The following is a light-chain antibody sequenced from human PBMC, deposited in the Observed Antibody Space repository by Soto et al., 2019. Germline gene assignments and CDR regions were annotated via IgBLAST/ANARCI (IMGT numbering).Light chain of an antibody. Sequence: EVVMTQFPATLSVSPGEKATLSCRASQSVGTNLVWYQQKPAQAPWLLIYGASTRATGVPARFSGSGSGTEFTLTIRSLQYEEFAVYWCQQYNAWPTFGQGTKL. CDR2: GAS. V-gene: IGKV3-15*01. CDR1: QSVGTN. CDR3: QQYNAWPT. J-gene: IGKJ2*01.